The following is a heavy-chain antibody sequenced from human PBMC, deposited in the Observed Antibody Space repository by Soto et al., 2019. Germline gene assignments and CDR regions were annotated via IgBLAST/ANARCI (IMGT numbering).Heavy chain of an antibody. CDR3: VXAGTMTGTGTTPRSFDI. J-gene: IGHJ3*02. V-gene: IGHV3-30*18. D-gene: IGHD1-1*01. CDR2: ISFDGSNQ. CDR1: GFMFNAYG. Sequence: GGSLRLSCAASGFMFNAYGMHWVRQAPGKGLEWVAVISFDGSNQYYEESVKGRFTISRDNSMDTVYLQMHSLRAEDTAVYFCVXAGTMTGTGTTPRSFDIWGRGTMVTVSS.